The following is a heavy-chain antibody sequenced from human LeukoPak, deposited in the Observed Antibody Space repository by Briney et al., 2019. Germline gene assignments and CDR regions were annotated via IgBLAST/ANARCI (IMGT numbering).Heavy chain of an antibody. CDR3: ARVGTWELQRVFDF. J-gene: IGHJ4*02. V-gene: IGHV3-7*01. CDR2: INREGNEK. Sequence: PGGSLRLSCATFGFAFRDYLMTWVRQVPGKGLEWVANINREGNEKYYVDSVKGRFTISRDNAKNSVDLQMDSLRVEDTAVYYCARVGTWELQRVFDFWGPGTLVTVSS. CDR1: GFAFRDYL. D-gene: IGHD1-26*01.